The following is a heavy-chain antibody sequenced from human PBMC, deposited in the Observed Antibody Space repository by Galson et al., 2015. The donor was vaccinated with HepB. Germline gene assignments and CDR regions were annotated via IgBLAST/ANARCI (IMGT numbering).Heavy chain of an antibody. CDR3: AKAALRNYFDY. V-gene: IGHV3-30*18. J-gene: IGHJ4*02. Sequence: SLRLSCAASGFTFSSYGMHWVRQAPGKGLEWVAVISYDGSNKYYADSVKGRFTISRDNSKNTLYLQMNSLRAEDTAVYYCAKAALRNYFDYWGQGTLVTVSS. CDR1: GFTFSSYG. CDR2: ISYDGSNK. D-gene: IGHD3-16*01.